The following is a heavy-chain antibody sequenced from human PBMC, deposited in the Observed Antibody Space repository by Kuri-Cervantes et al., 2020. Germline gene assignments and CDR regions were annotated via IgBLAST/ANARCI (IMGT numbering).Heavy chain of an antibody. Sequence: GGSLRLSCAASGFTFSSYAMHWVRQASGKGLEWVAVISYDGSNKYYADSVKGRFTISRDNSKNTLYLQMNSLRAEDTAVYYCAGVRSDYYYYMDVWGKGTTVTVSS. D-gene: IGHD1-1*01. J-gene: IGHJ6*03. CDR1: GFTFSSYA. CDR3: AGVRSDYYYYMDV. CDR2: ISYDGSNK. V-gene: IGHV3-30-3*01.